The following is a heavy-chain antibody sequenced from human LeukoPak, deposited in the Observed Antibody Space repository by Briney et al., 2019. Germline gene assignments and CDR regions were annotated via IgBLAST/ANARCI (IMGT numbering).Heavy chain of an antibody. CDR3: ARDHQFAISAFDI. CDR2: IYTSGST. V-gene: IGHV4-61*02. CDR1: GGSISSSSYY. D-gene: IGHD2-21*01. J-gene: IGHJ3*02. Sequence: SQTLSLTCTVSGGSISSSSYYWSWIRQPAGKGLEWIGRIYTSGSTNYNPSLKSRVTISVDTSKNQFSLKLSSVTAADTAVYYCARDHQFAISAFDIWGQGTMVTVSS.